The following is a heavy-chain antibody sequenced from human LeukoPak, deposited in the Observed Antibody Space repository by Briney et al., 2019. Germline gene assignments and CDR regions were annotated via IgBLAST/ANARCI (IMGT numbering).Heavy chain of an antibody. V-gene: IGHV4-4*07. D-gene: IGHD4-17*01. CDR1: GGSINIYY. Sequence: PSETLPLTCTVSGGSINIYYWSWIRQPAGKGLEWIGRIYTSGSTNYNPSLKTRVTMSVDTSKNQFSLKLSSVTAADTAVYYCARGPLTMTRGFDPWGQGTLVTVSS. J-gene: IGHJ5*02. CDR2: IYTSGST. CDR3: ARGPLTMTRGFDP.